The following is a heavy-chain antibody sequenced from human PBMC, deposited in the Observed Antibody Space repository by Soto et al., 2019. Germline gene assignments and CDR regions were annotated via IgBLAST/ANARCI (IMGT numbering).Heavy chain of an antibody. Sequence: GGSLILSCAGAGFTFSNALINWVRHVTGKGLEWVGRIKSRALGGTTDFAAPVRGRFAITRDDSRNVAYMQMNSLYTEDTAVYYCTTDSYSTMVEVRFDYWGHGTLVTVSS. V-gene: IGHV3-15*07. CDR2: IKSRALGGTT. CDR1: GFTFSNAL. J-gene: IGHJ4*01. CDR3: TTDSYSTMVEVRFDY. D-gene: IGHD3-10*01.